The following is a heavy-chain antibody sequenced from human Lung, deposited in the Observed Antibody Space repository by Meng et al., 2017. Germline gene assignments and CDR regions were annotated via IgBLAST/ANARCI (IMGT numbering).Heavy chain of an antibody. CDR1: GGSISSGSYY. D-gene: IGHD6-13*01. V-gene: IGHV4-61*02. J-gene: IGHJ6*04. Sequence: SETLSLTCTVSGGSISSGSYYWSWIRQPAGKGLEWIGRIYTSGSTNYNPSLKSRVTISVDTSKNQFSLKLSSVTAADTAVYYCARGEQQLVLYYYYGMDVWGKG. CDR3: ARGEQQLVLYYYYGMDV. CDR2: IYTSGST.